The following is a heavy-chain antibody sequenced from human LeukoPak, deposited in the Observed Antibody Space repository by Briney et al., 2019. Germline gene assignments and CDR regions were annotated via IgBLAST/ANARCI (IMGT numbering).Heavy chain of an antibody. Sequence: GGSLRLSCAASGFTFDDYGMSWVRQAPGKGLEWVSGMNWNGGSTGYADSVKGRFTISRDNAKNSLYQQMNSLRAEDTAVYYCARDAVRGVPRWYFDYWGQGTLVTVSS. J-gene: IGHJ4*02. CDR3: ARDAVRGVPRWYFDY. CDR2: MNWNGGST. D-gene: IGHD3-10*01. V-gene: IGHV3-20*04. CDR1: GFTFDDYG.